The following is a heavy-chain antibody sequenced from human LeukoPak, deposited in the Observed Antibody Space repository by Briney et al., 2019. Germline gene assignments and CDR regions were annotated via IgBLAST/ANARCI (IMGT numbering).Heavy chain of an antibody. V-gene: IGHV3-30-3*01. Sequence: GRSLRLSCAASGFTFSSYAMHWIRQAPGKGLEWVAVISYDGSNKYYADSVKGRFTISRDNSKNTLYLQMNSLRAEDTAVYYCARDRVGATDYFDYWGQGTLVTVSS. CDR1: GFTFSSYA. CDR2: ISYDGSNK. CDR3: ARDRVGATDYFDY. J-gene: IGHJ4*02. D-gene: IGHD1-26*01.